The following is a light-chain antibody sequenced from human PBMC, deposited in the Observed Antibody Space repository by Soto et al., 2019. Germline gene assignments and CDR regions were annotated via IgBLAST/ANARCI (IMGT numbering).Light chain of an antibody. J-gene: IGKJ1*01. CDR1: QNINIW. CDR2: DAS. V-gene: IGKV1-5*01. CDR3: QQYNGYSTWP. Sequence: DIQMTQSPSTLSASVGDRVTITCRASQNINIWLAWYQQKPGKAPKILIFDASTLASGVPSRFSGSGSGTEFTLTISSLQPDDFATYYCQQYNGYSTWPFGQGTKVEIK.